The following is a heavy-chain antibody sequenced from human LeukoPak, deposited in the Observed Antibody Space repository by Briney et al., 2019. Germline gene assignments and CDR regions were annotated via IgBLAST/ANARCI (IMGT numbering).Heavy chain of an antibody. CDR3: ARKKMAAAGKGAFDY. V-gene: IGHV3-30*04. D-gene: IGHD6-13*01. CDR1: GFTFNIYS. J-gene: IGHJ4*02. CDR2: MSSDASSE. Sequence: PGRSLRLSCAASGFTFNIYSMYWVRQAPGKGLEWVASMSSDASSEYYADSVKGRFTISRDNSKNMLYLQINCLRAEDTAVYHCARKKMAAAGKGAFDYWGQGTLVTVSS.